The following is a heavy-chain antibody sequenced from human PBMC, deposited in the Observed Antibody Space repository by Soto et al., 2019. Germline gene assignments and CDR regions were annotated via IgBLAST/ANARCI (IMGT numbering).Heavy chain of an antibody. CDR2: ISWNSGSI. D-gene: IGHD3-16*01. CDR1: GFTFDDYG. Sequence: EVQLVESGGGLVQPGRSLRLSCAASGFTFDDYGIHWVRQAPGKGLEWVSGISWNSGSIGYADSVKGRCTISRDNARNSLYLQMNSLRTEDTAFYFCAKVATTQTVGPLGGWGQGPLVIVSS. J-gene: IGHJ4*02. V-gene: IGHV3-9*01. CDR3: AKVATTQTVGPLGG.